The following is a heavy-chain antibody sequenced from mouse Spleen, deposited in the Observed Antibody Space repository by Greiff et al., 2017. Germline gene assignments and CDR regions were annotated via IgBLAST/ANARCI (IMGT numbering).Heavy chain of an antibody. D-gene: IGHD1-1*01. CDR2: IDPSDSYT. CDR1: GYTFTSYW. V-gene: IGHV1-69*01. J-gene: IGHJ2*01. Sequence: QVQLQQPGAELVMPGASVKLSCKASGYTFTSYWMHWVKQRPGQGLEWIGEIDPSDSYTNYNQKFKGKATLTVDKSSSTAYMQLSSLTSEDSAVYCCAKDYDYGSSDFDYWGQGTTLTVSS. CDR3: AKDYDYGSSDFDY.